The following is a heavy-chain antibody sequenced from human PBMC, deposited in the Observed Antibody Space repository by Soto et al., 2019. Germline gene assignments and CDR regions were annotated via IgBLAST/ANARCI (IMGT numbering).Heavy chain of an antibody. J-gene: IGHJ6*02. V-gene: IGHV3-33*01. Sequence: PGGSLRLSCAASGFTFSSYGMHWVRQAPGKGLEWVAVIWYDGSNKYYADSVKGRFTISRDNSKNTLYLQMNSLRAEDTAVYYCARVKKAYCGGDCPYYGMDVWGQGTTVTVSS. CDR2: IWYDGSNK. CDR3: ARVKKAYCGGDCPYYGMDV. CDR1: GFTFSSYG. D-gene: IGHD2-21*02.